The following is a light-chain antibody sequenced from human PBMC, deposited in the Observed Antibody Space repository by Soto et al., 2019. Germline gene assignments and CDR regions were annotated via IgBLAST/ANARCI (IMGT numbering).Light chain of an antibody. J-gene: IGLJ2*01. CDR1: RSNIGSKS. Sequence: QSVLTQPPSASGTPGQRVVISCSGSRSNIGSKSVNWYQQLPGTAPKLLICKNSLRPSGVPDRFSGSKSGTSASLAISGLQSEDEADYYCATWDASLNGPVFGGGTKLTVL. V-gene: IGLV1-44*01. CDR3: ATWDASLNGPV. CDR2: KNS.